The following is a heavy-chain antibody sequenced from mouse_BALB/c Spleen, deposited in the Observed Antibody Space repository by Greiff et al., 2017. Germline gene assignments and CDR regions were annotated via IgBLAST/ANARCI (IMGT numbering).Heavy chain of an antibody. CDR2: INPSNGGT. CDR3: TRGYHYYAMDY. J-gene: IGHJ4*01. CDR1: GYTFTSYY. V-gene: IGHV1S81*02. Sequence: VQLQQSGAELVKPGASVKLSCKASGYTFTSYYMYWVKQRPGQGLEWIGEINPSNGGTNFNEKFKSKATLTVDKSSSTAYMQLSSLTSEDSAVYYCTRGYHYYAMDYWGQGTSVTVSS.